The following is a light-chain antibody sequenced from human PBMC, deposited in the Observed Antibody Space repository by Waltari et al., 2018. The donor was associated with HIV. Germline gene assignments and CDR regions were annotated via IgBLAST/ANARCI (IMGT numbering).Light chain of an antibody. V-gene: IGLV1-44*01. CDR1: SYNFGSNP. CDR3: AAWDDSLDGWV. J-gene: IGLJ3*02. Sequence: QSVLTQPPSASGTPGQSVTIPCSGSSYNFGSNPGNWYQQFPGTAPKLLIYINSQRPAGVPDRFSGSKSGTSASLAISGLQSEDEAVYYCAAWDDSLDGWVFGGGTNLTVL. CDR2: INS.